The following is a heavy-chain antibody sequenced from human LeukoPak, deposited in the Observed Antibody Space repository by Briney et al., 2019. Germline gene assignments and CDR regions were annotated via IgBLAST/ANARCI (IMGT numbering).Heavy chain of an antibody. CDR1: CGSISSSSYY. J-gene: IGHJ6*04. Sequence: SETLSLTCTVSCGSISSSSYYWGGIPHPPGKGLEWIGSIYYSGSTYYNPSLKSRVTISVDTSKNQFSLKLSSVTAADTAVYYCVLVRFDAGMDVWGKGTTVTVSS. CDR3: VLVRFDAGMDV. D-gene: IGHD3-3*01. CDR2: IYYSGST. V-gene: IGHV4-39*07.